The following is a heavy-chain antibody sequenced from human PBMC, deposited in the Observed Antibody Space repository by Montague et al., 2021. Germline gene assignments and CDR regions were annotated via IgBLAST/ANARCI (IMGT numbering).Heavy chain of an antibody. CDR2: TYYRSTWYT. D-gene: IGHD3-10*01. CDR3: AREGVGDLLFSFDS. J-gene: IGHJ4*02. CDR1: GDSVSNNNAA. V-gene: IGHV6-1*01. Sequence: CAISGDSVSNNNAAWNWIRESPSRGLEWLGRTYYRSTWYTDYAVSVKGRIAINPDTSKNQFSLQLNSVTPEDTAVYYFAREGVGDLLFSFDSWGSGTLVTVSS.